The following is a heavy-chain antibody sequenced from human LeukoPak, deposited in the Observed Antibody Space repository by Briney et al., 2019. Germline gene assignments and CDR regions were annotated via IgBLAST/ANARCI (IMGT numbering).Heavy chain of an antibody. Sequence: GGSLRLSCAGSGFTFSDYTFNWVRQAPGKGLEWVSYISSLNTKYYADSVKGRFTISRDNAKKSLYLQVDSLSAEDTAVYYCARVATTAGYYGRGDYWFFELWGRGTLLIVSS. CDR3: ARVATTAGYYGRGDYWFFEL. CDR2: ISSLNTK. V-gene: IGHV3-69-1*01. CDR1: GFTFSDYT. D-gene: IGHD3-10*02. J-gene: IGHJ2*01.